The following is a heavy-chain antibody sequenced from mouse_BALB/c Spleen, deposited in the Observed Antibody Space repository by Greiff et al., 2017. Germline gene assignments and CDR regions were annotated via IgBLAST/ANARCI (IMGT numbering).Heavy chain of an antibody. J-gene: IGHJ3*01. Sequence: EVQGVESGAELVKPGASVKLSCTASGFNIKDTYMHWVKQRPEQGLEWIGRIDPANGNTKYDPKFQGKATITADTSSNTAYLQLSSLTSEDTAVYYCAGYDGAYWGQGTLVTVSA. CDR3: AGYDGAY. V-gene: IGHV14-3*02. CDR2: IDPANGNT. D-gene: IGHD2-14*01. CDR1: GFNIKDTY.